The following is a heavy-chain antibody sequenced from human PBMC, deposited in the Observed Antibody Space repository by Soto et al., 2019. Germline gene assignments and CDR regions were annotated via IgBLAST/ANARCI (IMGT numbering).Heavy chain of an antibody. CDR2: IRYDGSYQ. V-gene: IGHV3-33*01. D-gene: IGHD3-16*01. J-gene: IGHJ5*02. CDR3: ARDRLITYGAKIAPDH. CDR1: GFTFSDFG. Sequence: GRSLRLSCKASGFTFSDFGMHWVRQAPGKGPECVSAIRYDGSYQYYADSVRGRFATSRDNSNTTLLLEMNSLRVEDTAVYYCARDRLITYGAKIAPDHWGQGALVTVSS.